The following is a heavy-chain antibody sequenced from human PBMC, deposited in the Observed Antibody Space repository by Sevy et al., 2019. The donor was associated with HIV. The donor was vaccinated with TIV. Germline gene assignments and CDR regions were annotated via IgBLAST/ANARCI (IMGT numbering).Heavy chain of an antibody. V-gene: IGHV3-30*03. CDR2: ISYDGRNNK. CDR1: GFSFSDYR. J-gene: IGHJ4*02. Sequence: GGSLRLSCAASGFSFSDYRMHWVRQAPGKGLEWVAVISYDGRNNKYNADSVKGRFTNSRDNSKNTLYLQMNSLRAEDTAIYYCARDRGEVLSSAFDYGGQGTLVTVSS. D-gene: IGHD3-16*01. CDR3: ARDRGEVLSSAFDY.